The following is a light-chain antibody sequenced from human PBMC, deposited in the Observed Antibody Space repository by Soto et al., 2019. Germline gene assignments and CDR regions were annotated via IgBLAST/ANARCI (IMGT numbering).Light chain of an antibody. V-gene: IGKV1-9*01. CDR1: QSISSY. CDR3: QQINTHPRT. CDR2: AAS. Sequence: DIQLTQSPSSLSASPGARATITCRASQSISSYLAWYQQKPGEAPNLLIYAASTLKSGVPARFSGSASGTEFTLTISSLQPEDFATYYCQQINTHPRTFGQGTKVDIK. J-gene: IGKJ1*01.